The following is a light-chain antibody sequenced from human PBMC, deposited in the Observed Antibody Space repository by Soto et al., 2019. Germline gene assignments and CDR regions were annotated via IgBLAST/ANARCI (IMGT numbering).Light chain of an antibody. Sequence: DIVMTQSPDSLAVSLGERATNNCKSSQSVLYSSNNNNYLAWYQQKPGQPPKLLIYWASTRESGVPDRFSGSGSGTDFTLTISSLQAEDVAVYYCHQYYSSPTFGQGTKVEIK. CDR2: WAS. J-gene: IGKJ1*01. CDR1: QSVLYSSNNNNY. V-gene: IGKV4-1*01. CDR3: HQYYSSPT.